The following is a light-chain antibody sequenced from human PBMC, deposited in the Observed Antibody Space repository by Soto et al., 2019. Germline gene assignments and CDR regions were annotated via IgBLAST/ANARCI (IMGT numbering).Light chain of an antibody. CDR1: QSFXTN. CDR2: GAS. CDR3: QQYKDWTFT. Sequence: EIVLTQSPATLSLAPGERATLSCRASQSFXTNFVWYQQKPGQAPRLLXYGASTMATGRPARLSGSGSGTEFTLTISSLQSEDVSVYYCQQYKDWTFTFGPGTKVDIK. V-gene: IGKV3-15*01. J-gene: IGKJ3*01.